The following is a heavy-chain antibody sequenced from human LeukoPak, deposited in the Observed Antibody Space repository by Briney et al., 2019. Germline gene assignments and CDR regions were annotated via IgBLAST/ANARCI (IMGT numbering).Heavy chain of an antibody. V-gene: IGHV3-7*01. J-gene: IGHJ4*02. CDR2: IKQDGSEK. D-gene: IGHD6-19*01. Sequence: PGGSLRLSCGASGFTFSSYWMSWVRQAPGKGLEWVASIKQDGSEKYYVDSVKGRFTISRDNAKNSVYVQMNSLRAEDTAVYYCAKVRWDNSGWYYLDDWGQGTLVTVSS. CDR3: AKVRWDNSGWYYLDD. CDR1: GFTFSSYW.